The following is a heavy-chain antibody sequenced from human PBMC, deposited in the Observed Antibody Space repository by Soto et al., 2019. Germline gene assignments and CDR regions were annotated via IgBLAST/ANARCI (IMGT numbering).Heavy chain of an antibody. CDR1: GFTFSSYA. CDR2: ISYDGSTK. CDR3: ARSFMDYYGSGSFADY. D-gene: IGHD3-10*01. Sequence: QVQLVESGGGVVQPGRSLRLSCAASGFTFSSYALHWVRQAPGKGLKWVAVISYDGSTKFYADSVEGRFTISRDNSKNTLYLQMNSLRPEDTAVYYCARSFMDYYGSGSFADYWGQGTLVTVSS. J-gene: IGHJ4*02. V-gene: IGHV3-30*04.